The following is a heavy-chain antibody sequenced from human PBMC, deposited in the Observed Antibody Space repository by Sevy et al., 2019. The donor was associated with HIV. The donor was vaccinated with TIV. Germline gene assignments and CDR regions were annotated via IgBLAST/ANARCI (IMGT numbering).Heavy chain of an antibody. CDR2: IYSSGNT. Sequence: SETLSLTCTVSGGSISSGNYYWSWIRQPAGKGLEWIGRIYSSGNTNYNPSLKSRVTISVDTSKKQFSLKVISVTAADTAVYYCARESRDSPFDPWGQGTLVTVSS. D-gene: IGHD2-15*01. CDR3: ARESRDSPFDP. J-gene: IGHJ5*02. CDR1: GGSISSGNYY. V-gene: IGHV4-61*02.